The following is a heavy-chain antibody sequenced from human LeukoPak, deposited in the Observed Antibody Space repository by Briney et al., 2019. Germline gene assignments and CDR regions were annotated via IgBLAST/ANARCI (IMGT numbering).Heavy chain of an antibody. V-gene: IGHV1-18*01. J-gene: IGHJ4*02. CDR1: GYTFTSYG. CDR3: ARDFHSSGYYHYFHY. D-gene: IGHD3-22*01. Sequence: ASVKVSCKASGYTFTSYGISWVRQAPGQALEWMGWISGYNGNTNYAQKLQGRVTMTTDTSTSTAYVELRSLRSDDTAVYYCARDFHSSGYYHYFHYWGQGTLVTVSS. CDR2: ISGYNGNT.